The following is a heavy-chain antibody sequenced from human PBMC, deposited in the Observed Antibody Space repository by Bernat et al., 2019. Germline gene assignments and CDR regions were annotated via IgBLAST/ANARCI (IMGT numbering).Heavy chain of an antibody. V-gene: IGHV1-18*01. CDR3: ARDRALGWGPYYFDY. J-gene: IGHJ4*02. CDR2: ISAYNGNT. CDR1: GYPFTSYG. D-gene: IGHD3-16*01. Sequence: QVQLVQSGAEVKKPGASGKVSCKASGYPFTSYGISWVRQAPGKGLEWMGWISAYNGNTNYAQKLQGRVTMTTDTPTSTAYMELRSLRSDDTAVYYCARDRALGWGPYYFDYWGQGTLVTVSS.